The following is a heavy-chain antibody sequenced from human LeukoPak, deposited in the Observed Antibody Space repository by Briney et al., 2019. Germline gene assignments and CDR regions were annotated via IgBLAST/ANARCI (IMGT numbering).Heavy chain of an antibody. Sequence: VKVSCKASGGTFSSYAISWVRQAPGQGLEWMGGIIPIFGTANYAQKFQGRVTITADESTSTAYMELSSLRSEDTAVYYCAREGGGKLLWFGELLGAFDIWGQGTVVTVSS. CDR1: GGTFSSYA. CDR2: IIPIFGTA. J-gene: IGHJ3*02. CDR3: AREGGGKLLWFGELLGAFDI. D-gene: IGHD3-10*01. V-gene: IGHV1-69*13.